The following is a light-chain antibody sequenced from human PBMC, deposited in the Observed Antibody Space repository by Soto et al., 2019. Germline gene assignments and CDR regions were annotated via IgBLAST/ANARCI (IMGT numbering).Light chain of an antibody. V-gene: IGLV2-8*01. CDR2: EVS. CDR3: SSYAGSNTPVV. CDR1: SSDVGGYNY. J-gene: IGLJ2*01. Sequence: SALTQPPSASGSPGQSVTISCTGTSSDVGGYNYVSWYQQYPGKAPKLMIYEVSKRPSGVPDRFSGSKSGNTASLTVSGLQAEDEADYYCSSYAGSNTPVVLGGGTKLTVL.